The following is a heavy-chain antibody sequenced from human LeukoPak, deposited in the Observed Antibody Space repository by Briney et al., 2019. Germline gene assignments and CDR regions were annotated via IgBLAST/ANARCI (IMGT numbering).Heavy chain of an antibody. CDR3: AKEVLLWFGELSYGMDV. D-gene: IGHD3-10*01. CDR1: GFSFSSYT. J-gene: IGHJ6*04. V-gene: IGHV3-23*01. Sequence: PGGSLRLSCAASGFSFSSYTMNWVRQAPGKGLEWVSAISGSGGSTYYADSVKGRFTISRDNSKNTLYLQMNSLRAEDTAVYYCAKEVLLWFGELSYGMDVWGKGTTVTVSS. CDR2: ISGSGGST.